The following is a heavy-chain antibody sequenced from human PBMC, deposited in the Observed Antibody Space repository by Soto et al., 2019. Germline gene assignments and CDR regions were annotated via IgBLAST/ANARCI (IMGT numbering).Heavy chain of an antibody. CDR3: AKDRGYYDSSGYYSYGMDV. CDR1: GFTFSSYA. V-gene: IGHV3-23*01. CDR2: ISGSGAST. J-gene: IGHJ6*02. D-gene: IGHD3-22*01. Sequence: SLRLSCAASGFTFSSYAMNWVRQAPGKGLEWVSAISGSGASTYYADSVKGRFTISRDNSKNTLCLQMNSLRAEDTAVYYCAKDRGYYDSSGYYSYGMDVWGQGTTVTVSS.